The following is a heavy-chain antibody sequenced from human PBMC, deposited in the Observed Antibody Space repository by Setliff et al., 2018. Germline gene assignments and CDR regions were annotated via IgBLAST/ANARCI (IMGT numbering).Heavy chain of an antibody. D-gene: IGHD4-17*01. CDR3: ARRAVTAEYFQH. V-gene: IGHV5-51*01. J-gene: IGHJ1*01. CDR1: GYSFTTYW. Sequence: GESLKISCKGSGYSFTTYWIAWVRQMPGKGLEWMGVVYPGDSDTRYSPSFQGQVTMSADKSISTAYLQLSSLKASDTAIYYCARRAVTAEYFQHWGHGTLVTVSS. CDR2: VYPGDSDT.